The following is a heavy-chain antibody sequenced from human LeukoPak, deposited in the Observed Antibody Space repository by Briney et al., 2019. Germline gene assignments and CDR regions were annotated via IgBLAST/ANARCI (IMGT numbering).Heavy chain of an antibody. V-gene: IGHV4-4*07. CDR2: IYTSGST. D-gene: IGHD4-17*01. J-gene: IGHJ4*02. CDR3: AKTVPRSALFDY. CDR1: GGSISSYS. Sequence: ASETLSLTCTVSGGSISSYSWSWIRQPAGKGLEWIGRIYTSGSTNYNPSLKSRVTMSVDTSKNQFSLKLSSVTAADTAVYYCAKTVPRSALFDYWGQGTLVTVSS.